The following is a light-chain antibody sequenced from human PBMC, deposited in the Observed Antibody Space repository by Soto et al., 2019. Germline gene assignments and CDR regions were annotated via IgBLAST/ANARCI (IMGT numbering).Light chain of an antibody. J-gene: IGKJ1*01. CDR2: GAS. Sequence: EIVMTQSPATLSVSPGERATLSCRASQNIGSNLAWYQQKPGQPPRLLIYGASTRATGIPARFSGSGSGTEFTLTISSLQSEDFAVYYCQQYNNWPRTFGQGTKVDIK. CDR1: QNIGSN. V-gene: IGKV3-15*01. CDR3: QQYNNWPRT.